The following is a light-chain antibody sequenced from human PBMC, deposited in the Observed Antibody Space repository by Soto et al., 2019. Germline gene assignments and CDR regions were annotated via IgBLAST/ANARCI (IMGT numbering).Light chain of an antibody. J-gene: IGKJ4*01. CDR3: HQTYITPLT. CDR2: AAG. Sequence: DIKMTQSPSSLSASVGDRVTITCRASQSISSYLNWYQQKPGKAPKLLIYAAGSLQSGVPSRFSGSGSGTDFTLTISSLQPVDFATYFPHQTYITPLTFRGGTKVDIK. CDR1: QSISSY. V-gene: IGKV1-39*01.